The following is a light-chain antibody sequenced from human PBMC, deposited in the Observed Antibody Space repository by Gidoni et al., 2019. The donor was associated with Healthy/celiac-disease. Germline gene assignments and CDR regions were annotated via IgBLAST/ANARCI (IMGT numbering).Light chain of an antibody. Sequence: SYALTPPPSVSVSPGQTASITCSGDKLGDKYACWYQQKPGQSPVLVIDQDRKRPSGIPERFSGSNSGNTATLTISGTQAMVEADYYCQAWDSSTGVFGTGTKVTVL. CDR1: KLGDKY. J-gene: IGLJ1*01. V-gene: IGLV3-1*01. CDR2: QDR. CDR3: QAWDSSTGV.